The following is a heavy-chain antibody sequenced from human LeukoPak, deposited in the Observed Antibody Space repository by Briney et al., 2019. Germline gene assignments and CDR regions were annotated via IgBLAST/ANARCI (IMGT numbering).Heavy chain of an antibody. CDR2: VSYTGKT. CDR1: LGSPFGHY. D-gene: IGHD3-22*01. Sequence: SETLSVTRTVPLGSPFGHYWRSIRQPPGKRLGWIGYVSYTGKTKNNPSLQSRVTISIDMSMSQFSLKLSSVTSADTAVYSCARLLDNDSSGDPDTFDVWGQGTTVIVSS. J-gene: IGHJ3*01. V-gene: IGHV4-59*11. CDR3: ARLLDNDSSGDPDTFDV.